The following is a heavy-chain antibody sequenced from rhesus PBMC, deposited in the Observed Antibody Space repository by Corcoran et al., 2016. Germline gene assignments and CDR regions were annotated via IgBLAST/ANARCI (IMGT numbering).Heavy chain of an antibody. J-gene: IGHJ4*01. CDR3: AKGWDTVTTIDY. D-gene: IGHD4-23*01. Sequence: EVQLVETGGGLVQPGGSLKLSCAASGFTFSSYGMSWVRQAPGKGLGWVSAINSGGGNTYYADSVKGRFTISRDNSKNTLSLQMNSLRAEDTAVYYCAKGWDTVTTIDYWGQGVLVTVSS. CDR1: GFTFSSYG. V-gene: IGHV3S5*01. CDR2: INSGGGNT.